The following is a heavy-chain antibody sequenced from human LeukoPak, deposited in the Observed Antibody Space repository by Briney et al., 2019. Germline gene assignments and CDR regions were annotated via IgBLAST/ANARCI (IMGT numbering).Heavy chain of an antibody. CDR1: GDSISSYY. J-gene: IGHJ4*02. D-gene: IGHD2-15*01. V-gene: IGHV4-4*07. CDR2: IYTSGST. CDR3: ARGLGYCSGGSCLAFDY. Sequence: PSETLSLTXTVSGDSISSYYWSWIRQPAGKGLEWIGRIYTSGSTTYNPSLKSRVTMSVDTSKNQFSLKLSSVTAADTAVYYCARGLGYCSGGSCLAFDYWGQGTLVTVSS.